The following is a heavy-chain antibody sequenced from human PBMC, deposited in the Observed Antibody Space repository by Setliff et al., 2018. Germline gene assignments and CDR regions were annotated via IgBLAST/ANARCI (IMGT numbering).Heavy chain of an antibody. V-gene: IGHV4-38-2*02. CDR2: IGHTGSI. CDR1: GYSIGSGYI. CDR3: ARDLGHGGDSDY. D-gene: IGHD2-21*02. J-gene: IGHJ4*02. Sequence: PSETLSLTCTVSGYSIGSGYIWGWIRQPPGKGLEWVGNIGHTGSINYNPSLKSRLTISRGTSKNQVSLRLNSVTATDTAVYYCARDLGHGGDSDYWGQGILVTVSS.